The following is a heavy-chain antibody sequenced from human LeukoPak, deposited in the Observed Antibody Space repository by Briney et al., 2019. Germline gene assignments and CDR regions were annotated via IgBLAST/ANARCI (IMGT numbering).Heavy chain of an antibody. Sequence: SETLSLTCTVSGGSMSSYYWSWIRQPPGKGLEWIGYISYSGSTNYNPSLKSRLTISVDMSKNQFSLKLSFVTAADTAVYYCARASATYYYDSSGYDFDYWGQGTLVTVSS. V-gene: IGHV4-59*08. CDR3: ARASATYYYDSSGYDFDY. J-gene: IGHJ4*02. CDR1: GGSMSSYY. CDR2: ISYSGST. D-gene: IGHD3-22*01.